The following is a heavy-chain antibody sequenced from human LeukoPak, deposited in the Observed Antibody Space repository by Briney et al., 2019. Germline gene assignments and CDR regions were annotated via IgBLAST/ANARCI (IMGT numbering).Heavy chain of an antibody. V-gene: IGHV3-23*01. CDR2: ISGSAATI. J-gene: IGHJ3*02. CDR3: AKNLKLGWLVPGGDAFDI. CDR1: GFTFSNYG. Sequence: PGGSLRLSCAASGFTFSNYGMTWVRQAPGKGLEWVSSISGSAATISYADSVKGRFTISRDNSKNTLYLQMNSLRAEDTAVYYCAKNLKLGWLVPGGDAFDIWGQGTMVTVSS. D-gene: IGHD6-19*01.